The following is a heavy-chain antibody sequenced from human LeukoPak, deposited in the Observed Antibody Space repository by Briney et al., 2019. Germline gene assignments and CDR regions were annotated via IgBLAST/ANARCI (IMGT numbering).Heavy chain of an antibody. D-gene: IGHD1-26*01. CDR2: IYYHENT. Sequence: SETLSLTCTVSGGSISSSSDYWGWIRQAPGKGLEWIGSIYYHENTYYNSSLKSRVTISVDTSKNQFSLKLSSVTAADTAVYYCARQLDSGSYLDYFDYWGQGTLVTVSS. J-gene: IGHJ4*02. CDR1: GGSISSSSDY. V-gene: IGHV4-39*01. CDR3: ARQLDSGSYLDYFDY.